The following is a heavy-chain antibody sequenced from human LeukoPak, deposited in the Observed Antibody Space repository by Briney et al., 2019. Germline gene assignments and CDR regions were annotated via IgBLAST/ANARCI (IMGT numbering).Heavy chain of an antibody. V-gene: IGHV3-23*01. CDR1: GFTFSSYT. CDR2: IGGSASGT. J-gene: IGHJ4*02. Sequence: TGGSLRLSCAASGFTFSSYTMSWVRQAPGKGLEWVSTIGGSASGTFYSDSVKGRFTISRDNSKNTLYLQMNSLRAEDTAVYYCVRDLNWGLGFDYWGQGTLVTVSS. D-gene: IGHD7-27*01. CDR3: VRDLNWGLGFDY.